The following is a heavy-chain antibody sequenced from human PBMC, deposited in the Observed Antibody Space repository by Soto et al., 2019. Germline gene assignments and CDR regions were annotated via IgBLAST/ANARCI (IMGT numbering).Heavy chain of an antibody. Sequence: GGSLGLSCEASGFTFSAFGMYWVRQAPGKGLEWVALISYDGTEKDYADSVKGRFTISRDNSENSLSLQMNSLRPEDTAVYYCAKTKRRVEPYYGLAGWGQGHTFTVSS. CDR2: ISYDGTEK. CDR1: GFTFSAFG. CDR3: AKTKRRVEPYYGLAG. V-gene: IGHV3-30*18. J-gene: IGHJ6*02. D-gene: IGHD1-1*01.